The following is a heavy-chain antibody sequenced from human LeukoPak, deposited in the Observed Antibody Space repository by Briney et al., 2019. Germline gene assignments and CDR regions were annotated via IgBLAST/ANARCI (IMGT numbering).Heavy chain of an antibody. D-gene: IGHD2-15*01. CDR1: GFTFSNAW. J-gene: IGHJ4*02. Sequence: PGGSLRLSRAASGFTFSNAWMSWVRQAPGKGLEWAGRIKSKTDGGTTDYAAPVKGRFTISRDDSKNTLYLQMNSLKTEDTAVYYCTTDRLRVAATVKYYFDYWGQGTLVTVSS. V-gene: IGHV3-15*01. CDR2: IKSKTDGGTT. CDR3: TTDRLRVAATVKYYFDY.